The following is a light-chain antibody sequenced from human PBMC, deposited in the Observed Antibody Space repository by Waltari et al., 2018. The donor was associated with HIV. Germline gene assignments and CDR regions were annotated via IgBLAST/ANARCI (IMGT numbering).Light chain of an antibody. J-gene: IGLJ1*01. Sequence: QSALTQPASVSGSPGQSITISCTGTSSDDGRYNLVSWYQQHPGKAPKVMIYEGSKRPSGVSNRFSGSKSGNTASLTISGLQAEDEADYYCCSYTGSSTRRPYVFGTGTKVTVL. CDR2: EGS. CDR3: CSYTGSSTRRPYV. CDR1: SSDDGRYNL. V-gene: IGLV2-23*01.